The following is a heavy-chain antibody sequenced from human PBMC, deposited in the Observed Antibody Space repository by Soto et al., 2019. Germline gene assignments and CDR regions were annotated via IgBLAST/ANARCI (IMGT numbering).Heavy chain of an antibody. CDR3: ARDEITGLFDY. J-gene: IGHJ4*02. CDR2: INHSGST. Sequence: SETLSLICAVNGGSFSTYYWTWIRQPPGTGLEWIGEINHSGSTNYNPSLKSRVTISVDTSKNQFSLKLTSVTAADTAVYYCARDEITGLFDYWGQGTLVTVSS. CDR1: GGSFSTYY. V-gene: IGHV4-34*01. D-gene: IGHD2-8*02.